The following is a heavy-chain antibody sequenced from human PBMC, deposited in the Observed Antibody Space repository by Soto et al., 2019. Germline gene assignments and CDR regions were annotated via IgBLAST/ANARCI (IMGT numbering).Heavy chain of an antibody. CDR1: GFTFSSFS. CDR2: ISSSSSDI. Sequence: AGSLSLSCTASGFTFSSFSMNWVRQAPAQGLGWDSTISSSSSDIYYDDPVQGRLTNSSENAKNTQYPQMQSSIAAETAVYYCGGDAPSIVAVAYYFDYWGQGPLVTVYS. J-gene: IGHJ4*02. CDR3: GGDAPSIVAVAYYFDY. D-gene: IGHD6-13*01. V-gene: IGHV3-21*01.